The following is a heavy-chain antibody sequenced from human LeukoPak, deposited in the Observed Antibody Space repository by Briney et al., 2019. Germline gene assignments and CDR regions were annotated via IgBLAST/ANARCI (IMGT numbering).Heavy chain of an antibody. CDR3: ARESIAAAPEGY. CDR2: IDPSDSYT. V-gene: IGHV5-10-1*01. D-gene: IGHD6-13*01. Sequence: GESLKISCKGSGYSFTSYWISWVRQMPGKGLEWMGRIDPSDSYTNYSPSFQGHVTISADKPISTAYLQWSSLKASDTAMYYCARESIAAAPEGYWGQGTLVTVSS. CDR1: GYSFTSYW. J-gene: IGHJ4*02.